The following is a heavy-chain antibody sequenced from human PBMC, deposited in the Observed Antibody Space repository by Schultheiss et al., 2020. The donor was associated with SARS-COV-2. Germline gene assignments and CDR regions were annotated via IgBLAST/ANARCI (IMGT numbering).Heavy chain of an antibody. Sequence: SQTLSLTCTVSGGSISSGSYYWSWIRQPPGKGLEWIGEINHSGSTNYNPSLKSRVTISVDTSKNQFSLKLSSVTAADTAVYYCARRIAARPYRYWGQGTLVTVSS. V-gene: IGHV4-39*07. CDR2: INHSGST. D-gene: IGHD6-6*01. J-gene: IGHJ4*02. CDR3: ARRIAARPYRY. CDR1: GGSISSGSYY.